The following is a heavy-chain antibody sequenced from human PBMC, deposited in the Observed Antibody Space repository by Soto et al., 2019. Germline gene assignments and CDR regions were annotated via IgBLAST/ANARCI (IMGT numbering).Heavy chain of an antibody. Sequence: LKISCKASGYTFTTSWIAWVRQVPGKGLQWMGIIYPGDSETTYSPSFQGQVTISADKSITTAYLQWSSLQASDSGMYYCARRTNRVGAPFEYWGQGTVVTVSS. V-gene: IGHV5-51*01. D-gene: IGHD1-26*01. CDR1: GYTFTTSW. CDR2: IYPGDSET. CDR3: ARRTNRVGAPFEY. J-gene: IGHJ4*02.